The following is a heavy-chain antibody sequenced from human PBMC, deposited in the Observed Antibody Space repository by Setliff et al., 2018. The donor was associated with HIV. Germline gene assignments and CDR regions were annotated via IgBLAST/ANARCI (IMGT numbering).Heavy chain of an antibody. V-gene: IGHV4-61*09. J-gene: IGHJ6*03. CDR3: VGADNNGRFHHYMDV. CDR1: GGSISSGAYF. Sequence: SETLSLTCAVSGGSISSGAYFWSWIRQPAGKGLEYIGHFYTSGGTNYNPSLKSRVTISVDTSKNQCYLKVNSVTPADTAVYFCVGADNNGRFHHYMDVWGKGTTVTVSS. CDR2: FYTSGGT. D-gene: IGHD1-1*01.